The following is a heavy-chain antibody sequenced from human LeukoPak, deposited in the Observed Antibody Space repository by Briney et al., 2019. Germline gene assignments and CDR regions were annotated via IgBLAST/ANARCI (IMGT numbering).Heavy chain of an antibody. D-gene: IGHD1-14*01. CDR3: AVLAPGLPFDY. CDR1: GYTFTNYD. CDR2: MNPNSGNT. V-gene: IGHV1-8*01. Sequence: ASVKVSCKASGYTFTNYDINWVRQATGQGLEWMGWMNPNSGNTGYAQRFQGRLTMTRSTSISTAYMELSSLRTEDTAVYYCAVLAPGLPFDYWGQGTLVTVSS. J-gene: IGHJ4*02.